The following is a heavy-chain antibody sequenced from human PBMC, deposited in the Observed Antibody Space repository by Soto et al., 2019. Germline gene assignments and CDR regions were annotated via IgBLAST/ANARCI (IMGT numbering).Heavy chain of an antibody. J-gene: IGHJ4*01. CDR2: IIPIFGTA. CDR1: GGTFTSPA. D-gene: IGHD2-21*01. Sequence: SVKVSCKASGGTFTSPAISLVRQAPGQGLEWMGGIIPIFGTANYAQKFQGRVTITADESTSTAYMELSSLRSEDTAVYYCARCAWVEMASNFYSYFDYWGQGTMVTVSS. CDR3: ARCAWVEMASNFYSYFDY. V-gene: IGHV1-69*13.